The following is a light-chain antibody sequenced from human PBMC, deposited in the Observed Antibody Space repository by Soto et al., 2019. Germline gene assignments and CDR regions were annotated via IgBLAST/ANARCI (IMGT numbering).Light chain of an antibody. V-gene: IGKV3D-15*02. Sequence: EIGMMQTQATLSVSPGEGASLSCRASQSVSSKLAWYQQKPGQAPRLLIYGASTRATGIPDRFSGSGSGTDFTLTISRLEAEDFAVYYCQQYGSSLEWTFGQGTKV. J-gene: IGKJ1*01. CDR3: QQYGSSLEWT. CDR1: QSVSSK. CDR2: GAS.